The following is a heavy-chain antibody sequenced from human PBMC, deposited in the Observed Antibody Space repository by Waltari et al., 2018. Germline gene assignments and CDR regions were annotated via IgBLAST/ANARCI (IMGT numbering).Heavy chain of an antibody. CDR2: IWYDGSNN. CDR1: GFTFSSYC. V-gene: IGHV3-30*18. D-gene: IGHD6-19*01. Sequence: QVQLVASGGGVVQPGRSLRLSCAASGFTFSSYCMHWVRQAPGKGLEWVAVIWYDGSNNYYADSVKGRFTISRDNSKNTLYLQMNSLRAEDTAMYYCAKDPYSSGWLDYWGQGTLVTVSS. J-gene: IGHJ4*02. CDR3: AKDPYSSGWLDY.